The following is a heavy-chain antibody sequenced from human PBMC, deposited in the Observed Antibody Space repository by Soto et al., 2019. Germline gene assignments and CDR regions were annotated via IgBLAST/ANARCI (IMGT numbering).Heavy chain of an antibody. CDR2: IYYTGGT. J-gene: IGHJ4*02. CDR1: GGSISSGSYY. CDR3: ARGPDCGGDCYRFFDY. Sequence: SETLSLTCTVSGGSISSGSYYWSWIRQHPGEGLEWIGYIYYTGGTNYNPSLKSRLTISVDTSKNHFSLKLNSVTTADTAVYFCARGPDCGGDCYRFFDYWGQGTLVTAPQ. V-gene: IGHV4-31*03. D-gene: IGHD2-21*02.